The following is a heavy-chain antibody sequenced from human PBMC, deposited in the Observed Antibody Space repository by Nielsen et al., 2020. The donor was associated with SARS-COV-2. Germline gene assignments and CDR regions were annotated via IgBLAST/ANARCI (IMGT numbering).Heavy chain of an antibody. Sequence: GGSLRLSCAASGFTFSACGMHWVRQTPANGLEWVAVISYDAVNVDYADSVKGRFTISRDNSKNTLYLQMNSLRAEDTAVYYCARKLSYGMDVWGQGTTVTVSS. CDR1: GFTFSACG. V-gene: IGHV3-30*03. D-gene: IGHD1-1*01. J-gene: IGHJ6*02. CDR3: ARKLSYGMDV. CDR2: ISYDAVNV.